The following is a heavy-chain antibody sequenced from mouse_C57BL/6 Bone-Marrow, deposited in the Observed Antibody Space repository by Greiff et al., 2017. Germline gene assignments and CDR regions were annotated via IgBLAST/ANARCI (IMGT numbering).Heavy chain of an antibody. CDR2: INPSSGYT. Sequence: QVQLQQSGAELAKPGASVKLSCKASGYTFTSYWLHWVKQRPGQGLEWIGYINPSSGYTKYNQKFKDKATLIADKSSSTAYMQLSSLTYEDSAVYYCATLYYSNPAWFAYWGQGTLVTVSA. CDR3: ATLYYSNPAWFAY. CDR1: GYTFTSYW. D-gene: IGHD2-5*01. V-gene: IGHV1-7*01. J-gene: IGHJ3*01.